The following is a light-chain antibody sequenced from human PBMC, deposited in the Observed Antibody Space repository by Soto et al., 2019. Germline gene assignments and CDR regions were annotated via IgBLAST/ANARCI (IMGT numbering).Light chain of an antibody. CDR1: QSLLHSNGYNY. V-gene: IGKV2-28*01. CDR2: LGS. CDR3: MQALQTPLS. Sequence: DIVMTQSPLSLPVTPGEPASISCRSSQSLLHSNGYNYLDWYLQKPGQSPQLLIYLGSSRASGVPDRLSGSGSGTDFTLKISRVEAEDVGIYYCMQALQTPLSFGQGTRLEMK. J-gene: IGKJ5*01.